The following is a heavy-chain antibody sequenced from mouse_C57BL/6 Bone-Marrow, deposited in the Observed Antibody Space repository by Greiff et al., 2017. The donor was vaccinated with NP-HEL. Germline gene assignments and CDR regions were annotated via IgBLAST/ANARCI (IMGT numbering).Heavy chain of an antibody. CDR2: ICSGGST. CDR1: GFSLTSYG. V-gene: IGHV2-5*01. D-gene: IGHD2-1*01. J-gene: IGHJ3*01. Sequence: QVQLQQSGPGLVQPSQSLSITCTVSGFSLTSYGVHWVRQSPGQGLEWLGVICSGGSTAYNAAFMSSLSITKDNSKSQVFFKMNSLQADDTAIYYCAKERYYRNYGFAYWGQGTLVTVSA. CDR3: AKERYYRNYGFAY.